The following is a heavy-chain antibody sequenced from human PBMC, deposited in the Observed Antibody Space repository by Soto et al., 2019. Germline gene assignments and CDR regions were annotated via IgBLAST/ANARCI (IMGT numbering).Heavy chain of an antibody. CDR3: AIGIKPRGMVDFYI. CDR2: IYYSGST. Sequence: SEPPALTCTVSGGSISSYYWSWIRQPPGKGLEWIGYIYYSGSTNYNPSLKSRVTISVDTSKNQFSLKLSSVTAADTAVYYCAIGIKPRGMVDFYIWARRGTVTV. J-gene: IGHJ3*02. V-gene: IGHV4-59*01. D-gene: IGHD2-15*01. CDR1: GGSISSYY.